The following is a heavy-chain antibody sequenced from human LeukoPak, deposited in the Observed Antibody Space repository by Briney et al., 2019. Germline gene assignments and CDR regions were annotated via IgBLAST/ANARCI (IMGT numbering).Heavy chain of an antibody. CDR2: IIPIFGTA. CDR3: ATFIAVAGESFDY. D-gene: IGHD6-19*01. V-gene: IGHV1-69*06. J-gene: IGHJ4*02. Sequence: GGSLRLSCAASGFTFSSYAISWVRQAPGQGLEWMGGIIPIFGTANYAQKFQGRVTITADKSTSTAYMELSSLRSEDTAVYYCATFIAVAGESFDYWGQGTLVTVSS. CDR1: GFTFSSYA.